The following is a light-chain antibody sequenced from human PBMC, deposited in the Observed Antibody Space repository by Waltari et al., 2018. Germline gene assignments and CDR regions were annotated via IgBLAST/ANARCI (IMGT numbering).Light chain of an antibody. CDR2: GTS. CDR3: QQYSSSPRT. CDR1: QYVNINY. J-gene: IGKJ2*02. V-gene: IGKV3-20*01. Sequence: EIVLTQSPGTLSLSPGERATLSCRASQYVNINYLAWCQQKPGQAPRLLMYGTSSRATGIPDRFSGSGSGTDFTLTISRLEPEDFAVYYCQQYSSSPRTFGQGTNLEIK.